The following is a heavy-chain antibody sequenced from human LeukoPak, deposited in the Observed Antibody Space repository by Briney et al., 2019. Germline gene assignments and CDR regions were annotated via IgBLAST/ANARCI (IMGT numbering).Heavy chain of an antibody. CDR3: ARHAVVGVRPSFVD. J-gene: IGHJ4*02. Sequence: SESLSLTCTVSGASISSYYWSWIRQPPGKGVEWSGYIYDSGSTNYNPSLKSRVTISLDTSENQFSLRLSSVTAADTAVYYCARHAVVGVRPSFVDCGQGTLVTVSS. V-gene: IGHV4-59*08. D-gene: IGHD1-26*01. CDR2: IYDSGST. CDR1: GASISSYY.